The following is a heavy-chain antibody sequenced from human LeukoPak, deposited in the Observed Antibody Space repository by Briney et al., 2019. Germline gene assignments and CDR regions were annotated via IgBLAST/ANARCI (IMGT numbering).Heavy chain of an antibody. Sequence: SETLSLTCTVSGGSISSSSYYWGWIRQPPGKGLEWIGSIYYGGSTYYNPSLKSRVTISVDTSKNQFSLKLSSVTAADTAVYYCASYSGSYNGDFDYWGQGTLVTVSS. D-gene: IGHD1-26*01. CDR2: IYYGGST. CDR3: ASYSGSYNGDFDY. CDR1: GGSISSSSYY. V-gene: IGHV4-39*01. J-gene: IGHJ4*02.